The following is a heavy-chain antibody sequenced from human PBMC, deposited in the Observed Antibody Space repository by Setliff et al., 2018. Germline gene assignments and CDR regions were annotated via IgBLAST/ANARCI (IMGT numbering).Heavy chain of an antibody. J-gene: IGHJ6*03. CDR2: IKESNSLT. CDR3: ASVSSYYYYMDV. CDR1: GFTFSTYA. Sequence: PGGSLRLSCAASGFTFSTYAMTWVRQAPGKGLEWVSYIKESNSLTDYADSVKGRFTISRDNAKNSLYLQMNSLRAEDTAVYYCASVSSYYYYMDVWGKGTTVTVSS. V-gene: IGHV3-21*05.